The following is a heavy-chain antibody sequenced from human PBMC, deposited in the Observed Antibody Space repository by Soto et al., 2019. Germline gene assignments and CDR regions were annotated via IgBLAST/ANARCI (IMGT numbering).Heavy chain of an antibody. D-gene: IGHD3-22*01. V-gene: IGHV4-59*01. CDR3: ARVGAHYYDDPRSWLDP. Sequence: PSETLSLTCTVSGGSISSYYWSWIRQPPGKGLEWIGYIYYSGSTNYNPSLKSRVTISVDTSKNQFSLKLSSVTAADTAVYYCARVGAHYYDDPRSWLDPWGQGTLVTVSS. J-gene: IGHJ5*02. CDR1: GGSISSYY. CDR2: IYYSGST.